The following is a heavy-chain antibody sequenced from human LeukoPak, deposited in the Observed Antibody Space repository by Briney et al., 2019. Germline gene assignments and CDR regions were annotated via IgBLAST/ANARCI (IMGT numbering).Heavy chain of an antibody. CDR3: AKLMAARLGDY. Sequence: GGSLRLSCAASGFTFSSYGMHWVRQAPGKGLEWVAVISYDGSNKYYADSVKGRFTISRDNSKNTLYLQMNSLRAEDTAVYYCAKLMAARLGDYWGQGTLVTVSS. J-gene: IGHJ4*02. D-gene: IGHD3-16*01. CDR2: ISYDGSNK. V-gene: IGHV3-30*18. CDR1: GFTFSSYG.